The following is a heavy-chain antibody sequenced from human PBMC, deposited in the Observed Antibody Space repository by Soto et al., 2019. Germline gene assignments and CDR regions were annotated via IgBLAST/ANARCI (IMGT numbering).Heavy chain of an antibody. Sequence: LRLSCAASGFTFSSYAMSWVRQAPGKGLEWVSAISGSGGSTYYADSVKGRFTISRDNSKNTLYLQMNSLRAEDTAVYYCAKGERRDGYNYDYWGQGTLVTVSS. CDR2: ISGSGGST. CDR1: GFTFSSYA. D-gene: IGHD5-12*01. CDR3: AKGERRDGYNYDY. J-gene: IGHJ4*02. V-gene: IGHV3-23*01.